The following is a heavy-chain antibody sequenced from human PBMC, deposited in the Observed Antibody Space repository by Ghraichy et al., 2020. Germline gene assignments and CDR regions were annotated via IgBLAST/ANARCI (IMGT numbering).Heavy chain of an antibody. V-gene: IGHV4-34*01. Sequence: SETLSLTCAVYGGSFSGYYWSWIRQPPGKGLEWIGEINHSGSTNYNPSLKSRVTISVDTSKNQFSLKLSSVTAADTAVYYCARGGIGYCSSTSCYTTRVVYNWFDPWGQGTLVTVSS. D-gene: IGHD2-2*02. J-gene: IGHJ5*02. CDR1: GGSFSGYY. CDR3: ARGGIGYCSSTSCYTTRVVYNWFDP. CDR2: INHSGST.